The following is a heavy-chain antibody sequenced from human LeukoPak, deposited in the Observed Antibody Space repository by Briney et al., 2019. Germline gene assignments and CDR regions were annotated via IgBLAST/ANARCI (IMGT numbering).Heavy chain of an antibody. J-gene: IGHJ6*03. CDR1: GFTFGDYG. CDR3: AREGLTVTTAYYYMDV. CDR2: INWIGGST. Sequence: GGSLRLSCETSGFTFGDYGMSWVRQAPGKGLEWVCGINWIGGSTGYADSVKGRFTISRDNGKNSLYLQMSSLRAEDTALYYCAREGLTVTTAYYYMDVWGKGTTVTVSS. V-gene: IGHV3-20*04. D-gene: IGHD4-11*01.